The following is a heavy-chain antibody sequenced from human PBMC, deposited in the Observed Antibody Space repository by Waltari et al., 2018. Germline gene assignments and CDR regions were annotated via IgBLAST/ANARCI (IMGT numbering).Heavy chain of an antibody. V-gene: IGHV1-18*03. J-gene: IGHJ4*02. CDR2: SSPSNGNT. Sequence: QVQLVQSGPEVKKPGASVKVSCKASGYNFIIYGIDWVRQAPGQGLEWMGWSSPSNGNTNYAQKFQGRVTMTTDTSTTTAYMELTSLRSEDMAVYYCARGPGQLDYWGQGTLVTVSS. CDR1: GYNFIIYG. CDR3: ARGPGQLDY.